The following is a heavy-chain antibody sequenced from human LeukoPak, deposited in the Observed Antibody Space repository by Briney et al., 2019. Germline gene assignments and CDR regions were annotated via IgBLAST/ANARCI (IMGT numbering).Heavy chain of an antibody. D-gene: IGHD3-10*01. V-gene: IGHV1-46*01. CDR3: ARRGSPLYYYMDV. CDR1: GYTFTSHY. J-gene: IGHJ6*03. CDR2: INPSGGST. Sequence: ASVKVSCKASGYTFTSHYIHWVRQAPGQGLEWMGIINPSGGSTTYAQKFQGRVTMTRDTSISTAYMELSRLRSDDTAVYYCARRGSPLYYYMDVWGKGTTVTVSS.